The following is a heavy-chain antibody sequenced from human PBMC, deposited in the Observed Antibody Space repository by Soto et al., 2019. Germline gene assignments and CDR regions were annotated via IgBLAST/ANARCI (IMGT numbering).Heavy chain of an antibody. CDR1: GYPFTTYY. V-gene: IGHV1-2*02. CDR3: ATDDXGIFPY. Sequence: HVQLVQSGTEVKKPGASVRVSCMVSGYPFTTYYIHWVRQAPGQGLEWMGWIDPRSGGTVYEQKFQGRVTMTRDTSISTVYMDLSGLTSDDTALYYCATDDXGIFPYWGQGSLVTVSS. D-gene: IGHD1-26*01. CDR2: IDPRSGGT. J-gene: IGHJ4*02.